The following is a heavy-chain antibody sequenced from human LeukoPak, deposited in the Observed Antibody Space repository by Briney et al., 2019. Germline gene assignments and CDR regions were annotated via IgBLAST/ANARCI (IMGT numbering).Heavy chain of an antibody. CDR1: AGSISSSSYY. Sequence: SETLSLTCTVSAGSISSSSYYWGWIRQPPGKGLEWIGSIYYSGSTYYNPSLKSRVTISLDTSNNQFSLKLSSVTAADTAVYYCARALGYCSSTSCSPFDYWGQGTLVTVSS. J-gene: IGHJ4*02. V-gene: IGHV4-39*01. CDR2: IYYSGST. D-gene: IGHD2-2*01. CDR3: ARALGYCSSTSCSPFDY.